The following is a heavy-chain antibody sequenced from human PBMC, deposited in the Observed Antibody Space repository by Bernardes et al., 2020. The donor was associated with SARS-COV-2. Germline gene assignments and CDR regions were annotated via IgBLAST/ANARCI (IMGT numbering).Heavy chain of an antibody. D-gene: IGHD3-3*01. CDR3: TTEGYDFWSGYYYYYMDV. V-gene: IGHV3-15*01. J-gene: IGHJ6*03. Sequence: GSLRLSCAASGFTFSNAWMSWVRQAPGKGLEWVGRIKSKTDGGTTDYAAPVKGRFTISRDDSKNTLYLQMNSLKTEDTAVYYCTTEGYDFWSGYYYYYMDVWGKGTTVTVSS. CDR2: IKSKTDGGTT. CDR1: GFTFSNAW.